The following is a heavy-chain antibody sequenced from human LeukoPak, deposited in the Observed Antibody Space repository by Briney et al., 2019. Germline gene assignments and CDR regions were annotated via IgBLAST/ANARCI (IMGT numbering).Heavy chain of an antibody. J-gene: IGHJ6*02. CDR3: ARQRAGYYYGMDV. CDR2: INHSGST. D-gene: IGHD6-19*01. V-gene: IGHV4-34*01. Sequence: SETLSLTCAVYGGSFNGYYWSWIRQPPGKGLEWIGEINHSGSTNYNPSLKSRVTISVDTSKNQFSLKLSSVTAADTAVYYCARQRAGYYYGMDVWGQGTTVTVSS. CDR1: GGSFNGYY.